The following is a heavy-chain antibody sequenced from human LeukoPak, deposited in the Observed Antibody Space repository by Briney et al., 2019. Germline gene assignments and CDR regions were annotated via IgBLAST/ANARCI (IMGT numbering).Heavy chain of an antibody. J-gene: IGHJ4*02. V-gene: IGHV4-31*03. CDR2: IYYSGST. CDR1: GGSISRGGYY. Sequence: PSQTLSLTCTVSGGSISRGGYYWSWICQYPGKGLEWIGYIYYSGSTYYNPSLKSRLIMSVDTSKNQFSLRLSSVTAADTAVYYCARDTAYYYDSSGYYPHFDYWGQGTLVTVSS. CDR3: ARDTAYYYDSSGYYPHFDY. D-gene: IGHD3-22*01.